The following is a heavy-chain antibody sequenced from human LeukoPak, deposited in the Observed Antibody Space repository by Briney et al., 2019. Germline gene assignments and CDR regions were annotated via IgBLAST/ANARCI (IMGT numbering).Heavy chain of an antibody. D-gene: IGHD1-1*01. CDR2: IKQDGSEK. CDR1: GFTFSSYW. Sequence: GGSLRLSCAASGFTFSSYWMSWVRQAPGKGLEWVANIKQDGSEKYYVDSVKGRFTISRDNAKNSLYLQMNSLRAEDTAVYYCXRXRATGEHDYWGQGTLVTVSS. CDR3: XRXRATGEHDY. J-gene: IGHJ4*02. V-gene: IGHV3-7*01.